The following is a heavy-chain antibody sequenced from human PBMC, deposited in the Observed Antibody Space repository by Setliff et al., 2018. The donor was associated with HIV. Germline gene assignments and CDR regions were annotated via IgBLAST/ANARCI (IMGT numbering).Heavy chain of an antibody. CDR1: GYSLTDLS. Sequence: ASVKVSCKVSGYSLTDLSIHWVRQAPGKGLEWRGGFDPEDGETVYAQKLQGRVTMTEDTSPDTAYIEMRSLRSDDTAVYYCARDYRTTDILSSGYMDVWGKGTTVTVSS. CDR2: FDPEDGET. CDR3: ARDYRTTDILSSGYMDV. J-gene: IGHJ6*03. V-gene: IGHV1-24*01. D-gene: IGHD3-9*01.